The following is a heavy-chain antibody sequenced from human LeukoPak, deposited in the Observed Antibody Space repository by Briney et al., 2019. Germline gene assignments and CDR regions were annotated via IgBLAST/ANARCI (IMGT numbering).Heavy chain of an antibody. J-gene: IGHJ6*03. CDR2: IKQDGSEK. CDR1: GFTFSSYW. CDR3: ARDRIPGFGELFPPYYYYYMDV. V-gene: IGHV3-7*01. Sequence: GGSLRLSCAASGFTFSSYWMSWVRQAPGKGLEWVANIKQDGSEKYYVDSVKGRFTISRDNAKNSLYLQMNSLRAEDTAVYYCARDRIPGFGELFPPYYYYYMDVWGKGTTVTVSS. D-gene: IGHD3-10*01.